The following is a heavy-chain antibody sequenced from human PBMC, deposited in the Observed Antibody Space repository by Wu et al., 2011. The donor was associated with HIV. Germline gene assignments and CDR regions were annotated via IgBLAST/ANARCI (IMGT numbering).Heavy chain of an antibody. D-gene: IGHD3-22*01. J-gene: IGHJ2*01. V-gene: IGHV1-2*02. CDR3: ARGHVITMIVGPGYWYFDL. Sequence: QVQLVQSGAEVKKPGASVKVSCRASGYTFTGYYMHWVRQAPGQGLEWMGWINPNSGGTNYAQKFQGRVTMTTDTSISAAYMELSRPRSDDTAVYYCARGHVITMIVGPGYWYFDLWGRGTLVTVSS. CDR1: GYTFTGYY. CDR2: INPNSGGT.